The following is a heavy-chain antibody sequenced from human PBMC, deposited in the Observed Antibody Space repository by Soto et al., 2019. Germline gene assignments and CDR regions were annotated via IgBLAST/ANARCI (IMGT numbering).Heavy chain of an antibody. CDR3: ARIAASGRGWDV. CDR1: GFTFSSYW. J-gene: IGHJ6*02. D-gene: IGHD6-13*01. V-gene: IGHV3-7*01. Sequence: EVQLVESGGGLVQPGGSLRLSCVDSGFTFSSYWMSWVRQAPVKGLEWVGNRKQDGSEENYVDSVKGRFTISRDNAKNSMYLQMNSLRVEDTAVYYCARIAASGRGWDVWGQGTTVVVSS. CDR2: RKQDGSEE.